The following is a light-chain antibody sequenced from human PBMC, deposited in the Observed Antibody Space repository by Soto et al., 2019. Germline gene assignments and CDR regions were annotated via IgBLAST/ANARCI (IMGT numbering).Light chain of an antibody. Sequence: EIVLTQSPGTLSLSPGERATLFCRASQSVSSSYLAWYQQKPGQAPRLLIYDASSRATGIPDRFSGSGSGTDFTLTISRLEPEDFAVYFCQQYGSSPYTFGQGTNLEIK. CDR1: QSVSSSY. CDR2: DAS. CDR3: QQYGSSPYT. V-gene: IGKV3-20*01. J-gene: IGKJ2*01.